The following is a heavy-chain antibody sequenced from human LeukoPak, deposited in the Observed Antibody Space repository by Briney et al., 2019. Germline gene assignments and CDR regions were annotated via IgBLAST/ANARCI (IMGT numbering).Heavy chain of an antibody. CDR2: IYYSGST. D-gene: IGHD6-13*01. J-gene: IGHJ4*02. CDR3: ARVGSSFGSWSNYFDY. Sequence: PSETLSLTCAVYGGSFSGYYWSWIRQPPGKGLEWIGYIYYSGSTNYNPSLKSRVTISVDTSKNQFSLKLSSVTAADTAVYYCARVGSSFGSWSNYFDYWGQGTLVTVSS. CDR1: GGSFSGYY. V-gene: IGHV4-59*01.